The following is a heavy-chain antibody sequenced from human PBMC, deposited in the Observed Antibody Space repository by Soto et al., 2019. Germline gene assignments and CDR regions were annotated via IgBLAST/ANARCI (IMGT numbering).Heavy chain of an antibody. D-gene: IGHD3-3*01. Sequence: SETLSLTCTASGGSVSSGSYYWSWIRQPPGKGLEWIGYIYYSGSTNYNPSLKSRVTISVDTSKNQFSLKLSSVTAADTAVYYCARDSLHTYYDFWSGYYTPSFDIWGQGTMVTVSS. V-gene: IGHV4-61*01. J-gene: IGHJ3*02. CDR1: GGSVSSGSYY. CDR3: ARDSLHTYYDFWSGYYTPSFDI. CDR2: IYYSGST.